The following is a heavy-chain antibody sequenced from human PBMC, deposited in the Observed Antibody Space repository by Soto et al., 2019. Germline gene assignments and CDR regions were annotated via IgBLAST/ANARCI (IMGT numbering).Heavy chain of an antibody. V-gene: IGHV2-5*02. CDR2: IYWDDDK. CDR3: AHRNSCYDLNELFHY. CDR1: GFSLSTSGVG. J-gene: IGHJ4*02. D-gene: IGHD5-12*01. Sequence: QIPWKEAGPTLAKPTQTLTRTCTFSGFSLSTSGVGVGWILQPQGKALEWLALIYWDDDKRYSPSLTRLLTVAKDTSASPVVRTVPHIDPVDTATYYCAHRNSCYDLNELFHYWGQGTLVTVSS.